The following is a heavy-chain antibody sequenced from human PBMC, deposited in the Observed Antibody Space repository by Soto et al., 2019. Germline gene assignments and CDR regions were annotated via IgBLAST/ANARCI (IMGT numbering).Heavy chain of an antibody. Sequence: GGSLRLSCAASGFTFSSYGMHWVRQAPGKGLEWVAVISYDGSNKYYADSVKGRFTISRDNSKNTLYLQMDSLRAEDTAVYYYAKDNDNWNDDPPTDYYYGMDVWGQGTTVTVSS. V-gene: IGHV3-30*18. CDR2: ISYDGSNK. CDR3: AKDNDNWNDDPPTDYYYGMDV. J-gene: IGHJ6*02. CDR1: GFTFSSYG. D-gene: IGHD1-1*01.